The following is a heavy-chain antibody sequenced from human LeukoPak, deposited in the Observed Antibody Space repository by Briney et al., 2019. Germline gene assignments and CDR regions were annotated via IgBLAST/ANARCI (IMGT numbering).Heavy chain of an antibody. J-gene: IGHJ4*02. D-gene: IGHD3-10*01. Sequence: GGSLRLSCAASGFTFSSYSMNWVRQAPGKGLEWVSYISSSSSTIYYADSVKSRFTISRDNAKNSLYLQMNSLRAEDTAVYYCARDSRVRGVDYWGQGTLVTVSS. CDR2: ISSSSSTI. V-gene: IGHV3-48*04. CDR1: GFTFSSYS. CDR3: ARDSRVRGVDY.